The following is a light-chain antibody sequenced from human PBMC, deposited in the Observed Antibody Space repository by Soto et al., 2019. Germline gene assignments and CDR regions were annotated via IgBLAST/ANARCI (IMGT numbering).Light chain of an antibody. Sequence: EVVMTQSPATVSVSPGEGVTLSCRASQTISNDLAWYQQKPGQAPRLLIYGASTMATGVPARFSGGGSGTEFFLTISSLQSEDFAFYYCQQNNKWPPVTFGGGTKVEIK. J-gene: IGKJ4*01. CDR3: QQNNKWPPVT. CDR2: GAS. CDR1: QTISND. V-gene: IGKV3-15*01.